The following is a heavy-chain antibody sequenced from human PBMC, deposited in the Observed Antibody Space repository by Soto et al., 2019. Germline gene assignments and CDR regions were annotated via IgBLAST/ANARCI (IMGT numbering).Heavy chain of an antibody. Sequence: GGSLRLSCAASGFTFSSYAMSWLRQAPGKGLEWVSAISGSGGSTYYADSVKGRFTISRDNSKNTLYLQMNSLRAEDTAVYYCAKAYCGGDCYSEEDAFDIWGQGTMVTVSS. CDR3: AKAYCGGDCYSEEDAFDI. CDR1: GFTFSSYA. V-gene: IGHV3-23*01. D-gene: IGHD2-21*02. J-gene: IGHJ3*02. CDR2: ISGSGGST.